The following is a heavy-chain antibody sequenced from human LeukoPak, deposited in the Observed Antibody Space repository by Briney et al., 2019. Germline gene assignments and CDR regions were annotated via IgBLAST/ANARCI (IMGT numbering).Heavy chain of an antibody. V-gene: IGHV1-2*02. J-gene: IGHJ4*02. D-gene: IGHD6-13*01. CDR3: ARDGAAAGTAPDY. CDR1: GYTFTAFY. CDR2: INPNSGGT. Sequence: GASVKVSCKTSGYTFTAFYMHWVRQAPGQGLEWMGWINPNSGGTKYAQNFQGRVTMTRDTSISTAYMELRRLTSGDTALYYCARDGAAAGTAPDYWGQGTLVTVSS.